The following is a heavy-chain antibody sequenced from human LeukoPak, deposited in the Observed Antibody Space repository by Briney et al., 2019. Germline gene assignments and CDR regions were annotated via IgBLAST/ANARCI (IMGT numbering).Heavy chain of an antibody. J-gene: IGHJ4*02. Sequence: RKSGPTLVNPTQTLTLTCTFSGFSLSTSGMCVSWIRQPPGKALEWLARIDWDDDKNYSTSLKTRLTISKDTSKNQVVLTMTNMDPVDTATYYCARIRYSSSLIDYWGQGTLVTVSS. V-gene: IGHV2-70*11. CDR3: ARIRYSSSLIDY. D-gene: IGHD6-13*01. CDR2: IDWDDDK. CDR1: GFSLSTSGMC.